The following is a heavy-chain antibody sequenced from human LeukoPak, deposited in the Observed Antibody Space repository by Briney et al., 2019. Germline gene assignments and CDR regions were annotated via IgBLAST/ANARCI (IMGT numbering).Heavy chain of an antibody. CDR2: INHSGST. V-gene: IGHV4-34*01. J-gene: IGHJ6*02. Sequence: SETLSLTCALYGGSFSGYYWSWIRQPPGKGLEWIGEINHSGSTNYNPSLKSRVTISVDTSKNQFSLKLSSVTAADTAVYYCARGPAYCGGDCYLGVWGQGTTVTVSS. D-gene: IGHD2-21*02. CDR3: ARGPAYCGGDCYLGV. CDR1: GGSFSGYY.